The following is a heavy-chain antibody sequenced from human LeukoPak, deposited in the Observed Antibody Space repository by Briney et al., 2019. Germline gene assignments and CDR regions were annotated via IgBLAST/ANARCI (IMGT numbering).Heavy chain of an antibody. Sequence: ASVKVSCKASGYTFTGYYMHWVRQAPGQGLEWMGWINPNSGGTNYAQKFQGRVTMTRDTSTSTVYMELSSLRSEDTAVYYCAADVEMATIFDYWGQGTLVTVSS. CDR3: AADVEMATIFDY. V-gene: IGHV1-2*02. CDR2: INPNSGGT. D-gene: IGHD5-24*01. J-gene: IGHJ4*02. CDR1: GYTFTGYY.